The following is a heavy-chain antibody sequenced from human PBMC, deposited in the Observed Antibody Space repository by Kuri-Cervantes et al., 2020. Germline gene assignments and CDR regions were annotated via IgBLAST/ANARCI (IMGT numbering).Heavy chain of an antibody. V-gene: IGHV1-69*05. CDR2: IIPIFGTA. CDR1: GGTFSSYA. D-gene: IGHD4-17*01. Sequence: SVKVSCKASGGTFSSYAINWVRQAPGLGLEWMGGIIPIFGTANYAQKFQGRVTMTMDTSTSTVYMELSSLRSEDTAVYYCARGDYGDYRRPYFFDYWGQGTLVTVSS. CDR3: ARGDYGDYRRPYFFDY. J-gene: IGHJ4*02.